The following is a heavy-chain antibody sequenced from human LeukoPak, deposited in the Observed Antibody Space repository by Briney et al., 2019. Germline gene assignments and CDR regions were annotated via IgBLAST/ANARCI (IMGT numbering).Heavy chain of an antibody. CDR3: EKGERWLQLDY. J-gene: IGHJ4*02. V-gene: IGHV3-33*06. CDR1: GFTFSSYG. CDR2: IWYDGSNK. Sequence: GGSLRLSCAASGFTFSSYGMHWVRQAPGKGLEWVAVIWYDGSNKYYADSVKGRFTISRDNSKNTLYLQMNSLRAEDTAVYYCEKGERWLQLDYWGQGTLVTVSS. D-gene: IGHD5-24*01.